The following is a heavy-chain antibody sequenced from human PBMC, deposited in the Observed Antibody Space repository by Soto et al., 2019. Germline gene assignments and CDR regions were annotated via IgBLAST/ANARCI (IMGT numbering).Heavy chain of an antibody. CDR2: IIPKLGSA. D-gene: IGHD2-21*01. CDR1: GGGNLRDYR. V-gene: IGHV1-69*01. J-gene: IGHJ4*02. CDR3: ARGGACYNFGAVY. Sequence: QVQLVQSGAEVKEPGSSVKVSCKASGGGNLRDYRTTWVRRAPGQGLEWMGGIIPKLGSANYAQNFQGRVTITADESTNTVYMELRSLRSDDTAVYYCARGGACYNFGAVYWGQGTPVTVSS.